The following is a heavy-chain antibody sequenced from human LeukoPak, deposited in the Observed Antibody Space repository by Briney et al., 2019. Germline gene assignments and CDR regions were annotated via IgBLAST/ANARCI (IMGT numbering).Heavy chain of an antibody. D-gene: IGHD1-20*01. J-gene: IGHJ4*02. Sequence: GGSLRLSCAASGFSFGSYGMNWVRQAPGKGLEWVAIISYDGNEKYYADSAKGRFTISRDNSKDTLFLHMSSLRTEDTAVYYCANSPHITGSDFWGQGTLVTVSS. CDR3: ANSPHITGSDF. V-gene: IGHV3-30*18. CDR2: ISYDGNEK. CDR1: GFSFGSYG.